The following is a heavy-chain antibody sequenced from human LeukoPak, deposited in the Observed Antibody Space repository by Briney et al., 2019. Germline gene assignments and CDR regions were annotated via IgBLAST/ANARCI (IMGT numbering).Heavy chain of an antibody. CDR3: ARDRPAWNYDSTNNWFDP. D-gene: IGHD3-22*01. V-gene: IGHV1-69*06. CDR1: GGTFSSYA. Sequence: SVKVSCKASGGTFSSYAISWVRQAPGQGLEWMGGIIPIFGTANYAQKFQGRVTITADKSTSTAYMELRSLRSDDTAVYYCARDRPAWNYDSTNNWFDPWGQGTLVTVSS. CDR2: IIPIFGTA. J-gene: IGHJ5*02.